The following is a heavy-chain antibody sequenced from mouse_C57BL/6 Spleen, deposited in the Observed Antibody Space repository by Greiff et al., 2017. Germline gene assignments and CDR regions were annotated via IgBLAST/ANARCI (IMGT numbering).Heavy chain of an antibody. Sequence: EVKLEESGPGLVKPSQSLSLTCSVTGYSITSGYYWNWIRQFPGNKLEWMGYISYDGSNNYNPSLKNRISITRDTSKNQFFLKLNSVTTEDTATYYCARAPVTTVVADYGGQGTTLTVSS. CDR1: GYSITSGYY. V-gene: IGHV3-6*01. J-gene: IGHJ2*01. CDR3: ARAPVTTVVADY. CDR2: ISYDGSN. D-gene: IGHD1-1*01.